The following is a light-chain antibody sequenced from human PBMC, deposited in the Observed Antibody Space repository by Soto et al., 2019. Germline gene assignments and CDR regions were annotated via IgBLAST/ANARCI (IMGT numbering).Light chain of an antibody. CDR1: SSDVGSYNL. V-gene: IGLV2-23*01. J-gene: IGLJ1*01. CDR3: SSYAGSSTLFV. CDR2: QGG. Sequence: SVLTQPASLSGSPGQSITISCTGTSSDVGSYNLVSWYQQHPGKVPKLIIYQGGQRPSGVSSRFSGSKSGNTASLTISGLQAEDEAEYFCSSYAGSSTLFVFGTGTKVTVL.